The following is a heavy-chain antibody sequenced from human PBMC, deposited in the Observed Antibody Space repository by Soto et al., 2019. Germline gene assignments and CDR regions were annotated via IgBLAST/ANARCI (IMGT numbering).Heavy chain of an antibody. CDR2: IYHAGSV. J-gene: IGHJ6*02. CDR3: ARTFDYYGMDV. Sequence: SETLSLTCAVSGYSIGSGYYWAWIRQSPGKGLEWIGSIYHAGSVYYNPSLNGRVALSMDTPKNHFSLKLTSVTAADTAVYYCARTFDYYGMDVWGQGTTVTVSS. CDR1: GYSIGSGYY. V-gene: IGHV4-38-2*01.